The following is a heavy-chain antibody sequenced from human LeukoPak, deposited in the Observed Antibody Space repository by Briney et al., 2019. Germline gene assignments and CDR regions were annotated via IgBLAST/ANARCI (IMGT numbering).Heavy chain of an antibody. J-gene: IGHJ4*02. CDR2: IKQDGSET. CDR1: GFTFSSYS. D-gene: IGHD6-19*01. CDR3: ARDSSGWYLFDY. V-gene: IGHV3-7*01. Sequence: GGSLRLSCAASGFTFSSYSMNWVRQAPGKGLEWVANIKQDGSETYYVDSVKGRFTISRDNAKNSLYLQMNSLRAEDTAVYYCARDSSGWYLFDYWGQGTLVTVSS.